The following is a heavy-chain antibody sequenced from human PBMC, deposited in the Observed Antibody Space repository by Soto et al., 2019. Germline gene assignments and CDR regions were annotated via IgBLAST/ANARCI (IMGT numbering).Heavy chain of an antibody. CDR1: GYTFTSYD. Sequence: ASVKVSCKASGYTFTSYDINWVRQATGQGLEWMGWMNPNSGNTGYAQKFQGRVTMTRNTSISTAYMELSSLRSEDTAVYYCARGYVQQLVQYYYYMDVWGKGTTVTVSS. CDR3: ARGYVQQLVQYYYYMDV. CDR2: MNPNSGNT. V-gene: IGHV1-8*01. D-gene: IGHD6-13*01. J-gene: IGHJ6*03.